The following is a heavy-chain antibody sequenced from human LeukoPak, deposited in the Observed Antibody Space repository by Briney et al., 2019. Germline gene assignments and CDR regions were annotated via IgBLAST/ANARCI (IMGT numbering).Heavy chain of an antibody. CDR1: GYTFTDYC. D-gene: IGHD6-19*01. CDR3: ARESPYSSGWPYFDY. V-gene: IGHV1-2*02. Sequence: ASVKISCKASGYTFTDYCLHWVRQAPGQGLEWMGWINPNNGDTNYAQKFQGRVTMTRDTSISTAYMELSRLRSDDTAVYYCARESPYSSGWPYFDYWGQGTLVTVSS. J-gene: IGHJ4*02. CDR2: INPNNGDT.